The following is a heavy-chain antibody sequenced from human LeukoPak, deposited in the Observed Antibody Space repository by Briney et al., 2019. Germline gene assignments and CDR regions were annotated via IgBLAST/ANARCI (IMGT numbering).Heavy chain of an antibody. V-gene: IGHV1-69*04. CDR2: IIPILGIA. Sequence: SVKVSCKASGGTFSSYTISWVRQAPGQGLEWMGRIIPILGIANYAQKLQGRVATTADKSTSTAYMELSSLRSEDTAVYYCAREGFIVVVPAAMINWFDPWGQGTLVTVSS. J-gene: IGHJ5*02. D-gene: IGHD2-2*01. CDR3: AREGFIVVVPAAMINWFDP. CDR1: GGTFSSYT.